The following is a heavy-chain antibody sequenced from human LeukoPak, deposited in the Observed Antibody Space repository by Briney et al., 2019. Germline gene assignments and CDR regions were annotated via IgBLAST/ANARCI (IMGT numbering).Heavy chain of an antibody. V-gene: IGHV3-30-3*01. Sequence: GGSLRLSCAASGFTFSSYAMHWVRQAPGKGLEWVAVISYDGSNKYYAESVKGRFTISRDNSKNTLYLQMNSLRAEDTAVYYCARSYCSSTSCYLFDYWGQGTLVTVSS. CDR3: ARSYCSSTSCYLFDY. J-gene: IGHJ4*02. CDR1: GFTFSSYA. D-gene: IGHD2-2*01. CDR2: ISYDGSNK.